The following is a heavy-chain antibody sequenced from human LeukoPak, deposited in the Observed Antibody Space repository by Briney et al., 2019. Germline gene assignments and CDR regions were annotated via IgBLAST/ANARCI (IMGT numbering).Heavy chain of an antibody. V-gene: IGHV1-69*04. CDR1: GGTFSSYA. CDR3: ARGKAYSSGWFNPYYFDF. D-gene: IGHD6-19*01. J-gene: IGHJ4*02. Sequence: ASVKVSCKASGGTFSSYAISWVRQAPGQGLEWMGRIIPILGIANYAQKFQGRVTITADKSTSTAYMELSSLRSEDTAVYYCARGKAYSSGWFNPYYFDFWGQGTLVTVSS. CDR2: IIPILGIA.